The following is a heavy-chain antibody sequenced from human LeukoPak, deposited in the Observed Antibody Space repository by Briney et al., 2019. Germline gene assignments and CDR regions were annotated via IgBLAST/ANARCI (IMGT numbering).Heavy chain of an antibody. D-gene: IGHD3-16*02. J-gene: IGHJ5*02. Sequence: PSETLSLTCAVSGASFSGYYWNWIRQPPGKGLEWIGEISHSGSTNYNPSLKSRVTISVDASNKQFSLKLSPVTAADTAVYYCARVYGGVWGSSRYWYNWFDPWGQGTLVTVSS. CDR1: GASFSGYY. CDR2: ISHSGST. V-gene: IGHV4-34*01. CDR3: ARVYGGVWGSSRYWYNWFDP.